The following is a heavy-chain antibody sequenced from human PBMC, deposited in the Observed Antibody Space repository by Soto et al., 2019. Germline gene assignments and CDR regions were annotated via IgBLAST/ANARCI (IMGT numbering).Heavy chain of an antibody. CDR3: TTDPNLYYASPEVDY. D-gene: IGHD3-10*01. CDR2: IKSKTDGGTT. J-gene: IGHJ4*02. CDR1: GFTFSNAW. V-gene: IGHV3-15*01. Sequence: EVQLVESGGGLVKPGGSLRLSCAASGFTFSNAWMSWVRQAPGKGLEWVGRIKSKTDGGTTDYAAPGKGRFTISRDDSKNTLYLQMNSLKTEETAVYSCTTDPNLYYASPEVDYWGQGTLVTVSS.